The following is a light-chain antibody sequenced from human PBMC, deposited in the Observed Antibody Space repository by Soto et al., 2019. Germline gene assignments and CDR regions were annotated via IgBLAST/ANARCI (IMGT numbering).Light chain of an antibody. J-gene: IGLJ1*01. V-gene: IGLV2-14*01. CDR3: SSYTSSNTLV. CDR1: SSDIGGYNY. CDR2: EVT. Sequence: QSALTQPASVSGSPGQSITISCTGGSSDIGGYNYVSWFQQHPGKVPKLMIYEVTNRPSGVSNRFSGSKSGSTASLTISGLQAEDEADYYCSSYTSSNTLVFGTGTKVT.